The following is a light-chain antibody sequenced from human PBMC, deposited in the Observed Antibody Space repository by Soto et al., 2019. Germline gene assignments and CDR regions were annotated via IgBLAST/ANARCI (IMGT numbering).Light chain of an antibody. CDR2: ANT. J-gene: IGLJ2*01. V-gene: IGLV1-40*01. Sequence: QSVLTQPPSVSGAPGQRVTIACTGRRSNIGAGYDVHWYRHLPGTAPKLLIYANTNRPSGVPDRFSGSKSGTSASLAISGLQVEDEADYYCHSYDSSLSGVIFGGGTKVTVL. CDR3: HSYDSSLSGVI. CDR1: RSNIGAGYD.